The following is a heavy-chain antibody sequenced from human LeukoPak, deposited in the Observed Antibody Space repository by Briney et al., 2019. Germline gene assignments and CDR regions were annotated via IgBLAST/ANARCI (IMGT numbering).Heavy chain of an antibody. CDR2: IYPADSDT. Sequence: GESLKISCQISGYIFTTYWIAWVRQMPGKGLEWMGVIYPADSDTKYSPSFQGQVTFSVDKSISTAYLQWNSLKASDTAIYYCARHPAFYFDYWGQGTLVTVSS. CDR1: GYIFTTYW. J-gene: IGHJ4*02. V-gene: IGHV5-51*01. CDR3: ARHPAFYFDY.